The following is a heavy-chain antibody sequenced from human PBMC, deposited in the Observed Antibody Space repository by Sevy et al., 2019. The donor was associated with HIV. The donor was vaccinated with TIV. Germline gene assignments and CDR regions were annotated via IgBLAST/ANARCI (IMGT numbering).Heavy chain of an antibody. CDR3: ARGVGLDC. CDR2: IRPDGSDK. J-gene: IGHJ4*02. CDR1: GFNFNIYS. D-gene: IGHD1-26*01. V-gene: IGHV3-7*01. Sequence: GGSLRLSCVVSGFNFNIYSMSWVRQAPGKGLEWVANIRPDGSDKYYVDSVKGRFTISRDNAKNSLYLQMNSLRADDTAMYYCARGVGLDCWGQGALVTVSS.